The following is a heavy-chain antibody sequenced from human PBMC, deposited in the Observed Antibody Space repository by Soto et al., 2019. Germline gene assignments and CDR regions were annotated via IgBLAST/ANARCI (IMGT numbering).Heavy chain of an antibody. V-gene: IGHV3-21*02. J-gene: IGHJ4*02. CDR1: GFSFSTYN. CDR3: VREDGLVGSNSAFDQ. Sequence: EVELLESGGGLAKPGGSLRLSCAASGFSFSTYNMNWVRQAPGKGLEWVSSINGRSNYKYYTDSVKGRFTISRDNPKNSLYLQMDSLRVEDTAVYYCVREDGLVGSNSAFDQWGQGTLVIVSS. D-gene: IGHD7-27*01. CDR2: INGRSNYK.